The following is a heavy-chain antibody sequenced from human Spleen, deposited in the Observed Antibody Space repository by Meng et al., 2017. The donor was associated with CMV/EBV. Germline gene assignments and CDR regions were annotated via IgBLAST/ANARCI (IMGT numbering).Heavy chain of an antibody. CDR1: GDSIGTSGYY. Sequence: SQTLSLTCAVSGDSIGTSGYYWGWLRQPPGEGLECIGTVSYSGNTFYNPSLKSRVTMSVDTSRSQFSLKLTSVTAADTAVYFCARMVTASYNWFDPWGQGILVTVSS. J-gene: IGHJ5*02. CDR2: VSYSGNT. CDR3: ARMVTASYNWFDP. V-gene: IGHV4-39*07. D-gene: IGHD2-8*01.